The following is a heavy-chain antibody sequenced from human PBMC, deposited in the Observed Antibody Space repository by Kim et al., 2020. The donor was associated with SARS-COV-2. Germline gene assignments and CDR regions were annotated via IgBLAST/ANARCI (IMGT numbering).Heavy chain of an antibody. Sequence: GGSLRLSCAASGFTFDDYAMHWVRQAPGKGLEWVSGISWNSGSIGYADSVKGRFTISRDNAKNSLYLQMNSLRAEDTALYYCAKDVLPDLFMVRGVSAFDIWGQGTMVTVSP. J-gene: IGHJ3*02. V-gene: IGHV3-9*01. CDR2: ISWNSGSI. CDR1: GFTFDDYA. CDR3: AKDVLPDLFMVRGVSAFDI. D-gene: IGHD3-10*01.